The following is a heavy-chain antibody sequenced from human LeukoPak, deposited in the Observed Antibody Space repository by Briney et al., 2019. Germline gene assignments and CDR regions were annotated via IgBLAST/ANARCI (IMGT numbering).Heavy chain of an antibody. V-gene: IGHV4-59*01. Sequence: TSETLSLTCTVSGGSISSYYWSWIRQPPGKGLEWIGYIYDSGSAKYNPSLKNRVTISLDMSKKQFSLRLRSVTAADTAVYYCARDSGAFYDTSGWYFDLWGRGTLVAVSS. D-gene: IGHD3-22*01. J-gene: IGHJ2*01. CDR1: GGSISSYY. CDR2: IYDSGSA. CDR3: ARDSGAFYDTSGWYFDL.